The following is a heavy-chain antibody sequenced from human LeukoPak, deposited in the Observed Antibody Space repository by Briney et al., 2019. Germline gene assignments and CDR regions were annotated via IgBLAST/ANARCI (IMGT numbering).Heavy chain of an antibody. D-gene: IGHD1-7*01. CDR1: GFTFSSYG. CDR3: ARVPRELFGLDY. V-gene: IGHV3-33*01. CDR2: IWYDGSNK. Sequence: GRSLRLSCAASGFTFSSYGMHWVRQAPGKGLEWVAVIWYDGSNKYYADSVKGRFTISRDNSKNTLYLQMSSLRADDTAVYYCARVPRELFGLDYWGQGTLVTVSS. J-gene: IGHJ4*02.